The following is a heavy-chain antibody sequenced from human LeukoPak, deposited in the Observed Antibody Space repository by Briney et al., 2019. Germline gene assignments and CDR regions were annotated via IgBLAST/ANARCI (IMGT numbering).Heavy chain of an antibody. CDR2: IYHSGST. Sequence: SETLSLTCTVSGYSISSGYYWGWIRQPPGKGLEWIGSIYHSGSTYYNPSLKSRVTISVDTSKNQFSLKLSSVTAADTAVYYCARAPGYSYVDYWGRGTLVTVSS. D-gene: IGHD5-18*01. J-gene: IGHJ4*02. V-gene: IGHV4-38-2*02. CDR1: GYSISSGYY. CDR3: ARAPGYSYVDY.